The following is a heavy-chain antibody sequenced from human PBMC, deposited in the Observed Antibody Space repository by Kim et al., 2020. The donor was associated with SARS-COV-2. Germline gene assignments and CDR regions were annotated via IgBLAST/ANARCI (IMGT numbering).Heavy chain of an antibody. CDR2: INAGNGNT. Sequence: ASVKVSCKASGYTFTSYAMHWVRQAPGQRLEWMGWINAGNGNTKYSQKFQGRVTITRDTSASTAYMELSSLRSEDTAVYYCARMELDSSSWYVPYYYYGMDVWGQGTTVTVSS. D-gene: IGHD6-13*01. J-gene: IGHJ6*02. CDR3: ARMELDSSSWYVPYYYYGMDV. CDR1: GYTFTSYA. V-gene: IGHV1-3*01.